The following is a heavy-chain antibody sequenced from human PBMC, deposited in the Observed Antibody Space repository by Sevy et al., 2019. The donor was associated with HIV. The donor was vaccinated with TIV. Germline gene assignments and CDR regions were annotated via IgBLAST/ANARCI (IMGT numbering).Heavy chain of an antibody. CDR3: AKDIVAVVGDVFDI. CDR2: ISGSDGAT. J-gene: IGHJ3*02. Sequence: GGSLRLPCAASGFSFISYAMNWVRQAPGKGLEWVSAISGSDGATYYADSVKGRFSISRDNSKNTLYLQMDSLRAEDTAVYYCAKDIVAVVGDVFDIWGQGTMVTVSS. D-gene: IGHD2-15*01. CDR1: GFSFISYA. V-gene: IGHV3-23*01.